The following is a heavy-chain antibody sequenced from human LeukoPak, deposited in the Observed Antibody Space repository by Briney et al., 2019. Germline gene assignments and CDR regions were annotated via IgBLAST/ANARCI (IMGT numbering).Heavy chain of an antibody. D-gene: IGHD2-2*01. J-gene: IGHJ5*02. CDR1: GGSISSYY. CDR3: ARAHCSSTSCYAGRGWFDP. V-gene: IGHV4-59*01. CDR2: IYYSGST. Sequence: SSETLSLTCTVPGGSISSYYWSWIRQPPGKGLEWIGCIYYSGSTNYNPSLKSRVTISVDTSKNQFSLKLSSVTAADTAVYYCARAHCSSTSCYAGRGWFDPWGQGTLVTVSS.